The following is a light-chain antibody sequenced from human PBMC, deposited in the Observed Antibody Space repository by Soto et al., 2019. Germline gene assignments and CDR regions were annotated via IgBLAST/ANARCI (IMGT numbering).Light chain of an antibody. V-gene: IGKV3-15*01. CDR2: GAS. CDR3: QQYDIWPRT. Sequence: EIVMTQSPATLSVSPGERATLSCRASQSVVTNLAWYRQKPGQAPRLLIFGASTRATGIPARFSGGGSGTEFTLTSTNLQSEDFAVYYCQQYDIWPRTFGKGTKVEI. J-gene: IGKJ1*01. CDR1: QSVVTN.